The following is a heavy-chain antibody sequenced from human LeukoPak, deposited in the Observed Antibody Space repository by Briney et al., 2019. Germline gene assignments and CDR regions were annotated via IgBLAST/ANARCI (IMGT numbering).Heavy chain of an antibody. CDR2: IHTSGDT. Sequence: GGSLRLSCAASGLTGSHNYVSWVRQAPGKGLEWVSAIHTSGDTCYADSVKGRFTISRDTSKNTLYLQINSLRVEDTAVYYCIVLGDSSHWGQGTLVTVSS. J-gene: IGHJ4*02. CDR1: GLTGSHNY. V-gene: IGHV3-53*01. D-gene: IGHD4-17*01. CDR3: IVLGDSSH.